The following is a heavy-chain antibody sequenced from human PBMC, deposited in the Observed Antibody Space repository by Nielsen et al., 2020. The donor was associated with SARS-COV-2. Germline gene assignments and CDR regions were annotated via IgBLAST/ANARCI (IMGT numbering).Heavy chain of an antibody. J-gene: IGHJ5*02. D-gene: IGHD3-16*02. CDR3: ARAVGDDYGWGSYHPPRVDR. Sequence: ASVKVSCKASGYTFTTYGIGWVRQASGQGLEWMGWISRNNGKTQYAQKFQGRVTMTTDTSTTTAYMELRSLRSDDTAVYYCARAVGDDYGWGSYHPPRVDRWGQGTLVTVSS. CDR2: ISRNNGKT. V-gene: IGHV1-18*04. CDR1: GYTFTTYG.